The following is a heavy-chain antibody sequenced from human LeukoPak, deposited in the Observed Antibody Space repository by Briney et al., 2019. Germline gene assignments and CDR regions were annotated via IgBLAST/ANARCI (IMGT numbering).Heavy chain of an antibody. Sequence: SETLSLTCTVSGGSISSYYWSWIRQPPGKGLEWIGYIYSSGSTNYNPSLKSRVTISIDTSKNQFSLKLSSVTAADTAVYYCARAALYSSSWYNFDYWGQGTLVTVSS. V-gene: IGHV4-59*01. CDR2: IYSSGST. J-gene: IGHJ4*02. CDR1: GGSISSYY. CDR3: ARAALYSSSWYNFDY. D-gene: IGHD6-13*01.